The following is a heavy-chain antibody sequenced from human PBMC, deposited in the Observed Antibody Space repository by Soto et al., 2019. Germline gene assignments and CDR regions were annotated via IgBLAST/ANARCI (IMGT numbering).Heavy chain of an antibody. CDR2: IDAGNGNT. V-gene: IGHV1-3*01. CDR3: ARDDSSEGPTLFDY. D-gene: IGHD2-21*01. Sequence: ASVNVSCKASGYTFTSYTIHWVRQAPGQRPEWMGWIDAGNGNTKYSQKFQGRVTITRDTSASIIYMELSSLRSEDGAVYYCARDDSSEGPTLFDYWGQGTLVTVSS. CDR1: GYTFTSYT. J-gene: IGHJ4*02.